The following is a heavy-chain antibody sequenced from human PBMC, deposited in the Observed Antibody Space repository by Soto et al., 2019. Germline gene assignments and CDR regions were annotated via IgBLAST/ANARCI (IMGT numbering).Heavy chain of an antibody. V-gene: IGHV1-18*01. Sequence: QVQLVQSGAEVKKPGASVKVSCKASGYTFTSYGISWVRQAPGQGLEWMGWISAYNGNTHYAQKLQGRVTMTTDTSTSTAYMELRSLRSDDTAVYYCARLITIFGVVPNWFDPWGQGTLVTVSS. CDR1: GYTFTSYG. J-gene: IGHJ5*02. CDR2: ISAYNGNT. D-gene: IGHD3-3*01. CDR3: ARLITIFGVVPNWFDP.